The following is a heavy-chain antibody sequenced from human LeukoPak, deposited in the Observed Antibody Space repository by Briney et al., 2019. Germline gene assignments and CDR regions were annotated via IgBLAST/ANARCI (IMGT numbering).Heavy chain of an antibody. CDR2: IYPGDSDT. V-gene: IGHV5-51*01. CDR3: ARVVGEYNSAWMDV. Sequence: GESLKISCKGSGYSFTDYWIGWVRQMPGKGLERMGVIYPGDSDTRYSPPFQGQVTISAVKSISTTYLQWSSLTASDTAMYYCARVVGEYNSAWMDVWGKGTTVTVSS. D-gene: IGHD6-19*01. CDR1: GYSFTDYW. J-gene: IGHJ6*04.